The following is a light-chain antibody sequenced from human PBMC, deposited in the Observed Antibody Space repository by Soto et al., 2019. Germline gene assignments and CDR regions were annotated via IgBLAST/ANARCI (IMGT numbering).Light chain of an antibody. CDR2: DAS. Sequence: EIVLTQSPATLSLSPGERATLSCTTSQSVSSFLAWYQQKPGQAPRLLIYDASNRATGIPARFSGSGSGIDFTLTISSLEPEDFAIYYCQQRSNWLAFGGGTKVEIK. V-gene: IGKV3-11*01. CDR3: QQRSNWLA. J-gene: IGKJ4*01. CDR1: QSVSSF.